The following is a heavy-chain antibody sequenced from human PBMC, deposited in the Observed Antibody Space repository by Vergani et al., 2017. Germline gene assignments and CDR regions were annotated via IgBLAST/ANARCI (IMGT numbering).Heavy chain of an antibody. CDR3: ARSQGDYWYFDL. CDR2: IYHSGST. D-gene: IGHD2-21*01. CDR1: GYSISSGYY. V-gene: IGHV4-38-2*01. Sequence: QVQLQESGPGLVKPSETLSLTCAVSGYSISSGYYWGWIRQPPGKGLEWIGSIYHSGSTYYNPSLKSRVTISVDTSKNRFSLNLTSVTATDTAVYYCARSQGDYWYFDLWGPGSLVTVSS. J-gene: IGHJ2*01.